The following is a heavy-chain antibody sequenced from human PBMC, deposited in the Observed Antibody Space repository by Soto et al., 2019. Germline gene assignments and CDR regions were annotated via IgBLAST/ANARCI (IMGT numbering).Heavy chain of an antibody. CDR2: ISKSGTTT. V-gene: IGHV3-48*02. Sequence: EVQLVESGGDLVQPGGSLRLSCVASEFTFSSYGMNWVRQGPGKGLEWLSSISKSGTTTYYADSVKGRFTISRDNAKNSLYLQMNSLRDEDMAVYYCARDGYCVSSGCSFLPDVWGQGTTVTVSS. CDR1: EFTFSSYG. D-gene: IGHD2-2*03. J-gene: IGHJ6*02. CDR3: ARDGYCVSSGCSFLPDV.